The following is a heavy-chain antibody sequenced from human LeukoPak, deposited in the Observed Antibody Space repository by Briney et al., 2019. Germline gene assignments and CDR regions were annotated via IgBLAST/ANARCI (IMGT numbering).Heavy chain of an antibody. V-gene: IGHV4-4*09. CDR3: ARVIRNYDFWSSSYYMDV. CDR1: GDSISSYY. Sequence: SETLSLTCTVSGDSISSYYGSCMRQPPGKGREWVGHIYTSGSTNYNPSLKSRVTISVDTSKIHVSQKLSSVTAADTGVYYCARVIRNYDFWSSSYYMDVWGKGTTVTVSS. D-gene: IGHD3-3*01. J-gene: IGHJ6*03. CDR2: IYTSGST.